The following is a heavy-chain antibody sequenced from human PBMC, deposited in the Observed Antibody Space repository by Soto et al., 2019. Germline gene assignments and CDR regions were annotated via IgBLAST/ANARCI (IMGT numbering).Heavy chain of an antibody. J-gene: IGHJ6*02. D-gene: IGHD2-2*01. V-gene: IGHV4-39*01. CDR1: GGSVSSSSYS. CDR3: ARLNGYCISTNCHGYYGMDV. CDR2: IYYSENT. Sequence: SETLSLTCTVSGGSVSSSSYSWGWIRQPPGKGLEWIGTIYYSENTYYSPSLMSRVTISVDTSKNQFSLKLSSVTAADTAVYYCARLNGYCISTNCHGYYGMDVWGQGTTVTVSS.